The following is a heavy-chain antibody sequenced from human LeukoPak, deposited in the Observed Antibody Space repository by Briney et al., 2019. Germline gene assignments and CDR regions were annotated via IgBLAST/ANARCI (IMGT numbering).Heavy chain of an antibody. Sequence: GGSLRLSCAASGFTFSSYAMSWVRQAPGKGLEWVSAISGSGGSTYYADSVKGRFTISRDNSKNTLYLQMNSLRAEDTAVYYCAKALSRYYYDSSGYNPWGFGDFDYWGQGTLVTVSS. CDR2: ISGSGGST. D-gene: IGHD3-22*01. CDR1: GFTFSSYA. V-gene: IGHV3-23*01. J-gene: IGHJ4*02. CDR3: AKALSRYYYDSSGYNPWGFGDFDY.